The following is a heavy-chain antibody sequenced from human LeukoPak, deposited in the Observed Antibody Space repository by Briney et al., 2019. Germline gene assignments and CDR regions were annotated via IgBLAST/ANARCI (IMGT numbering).Heavy chain of an antibody. J-gene: IGHJ3*02. V-gene: IGHV3-7*01. CDR3: ARDSPYNWNYDASAFDI. Sequence: GGSLRLSCAASGFTFSSYWMSWVRQAPGKGLEWVANIKQDGSEKYYVDSVKGRFTISRDNAKNSLYLQINSLRAEDTAVYYCARDSPYNWNYDASAFDIWGQGTMVTVSS. CDR1: GFTFSSYW. CDR2: IKQDGSEK. D-gene: IGHD1-7*01.